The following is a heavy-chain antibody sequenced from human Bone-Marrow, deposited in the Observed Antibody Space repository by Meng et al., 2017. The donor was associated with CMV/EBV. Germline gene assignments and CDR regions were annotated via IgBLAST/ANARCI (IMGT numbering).Heavy chain of an antibody. V-gene: IGHV3-74*01. J-gene: IGHJ4*02. D-gene: IGHD4-17*01. CDR3: VKGVTVTTLDY. CDR1: GFTFSGYW. Sequence: GGSLRLSCAASGFTFSGYWMHWVRQAPGKGLVWVSRINSDGSSTSYADSVKGRFTISRDNSKNTLYLQMNSLRAEDTALYFCVKGVTVTTLDYWGRGTLVTVSS. CDR2: INSDGSST.